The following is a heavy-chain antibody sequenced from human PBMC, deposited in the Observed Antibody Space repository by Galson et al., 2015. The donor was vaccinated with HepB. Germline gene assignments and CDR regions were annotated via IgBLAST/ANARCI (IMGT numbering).Heavy chain of an antibody. CDR1: GGSISSGGYY. D-gene: IGHD5-18*01. V-gene: IGHV4-31*03. Sequence: TLSLTCTVSGGSISSGGYYWSWIRQHPGKGLEWIGYIYYSGSTYYNPSLKSRVTISVDTSKNQFSLKLSSVTAADTAVYYCARERMQLWPRESEYFDYWGQGTLVTVSS. CDR3: ARERMQLWPRESEYFDY. J-gene: IGHJ4*02. CDR2: IYYSGST.